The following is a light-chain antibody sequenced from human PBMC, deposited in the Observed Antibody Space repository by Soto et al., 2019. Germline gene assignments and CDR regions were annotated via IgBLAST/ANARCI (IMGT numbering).Light chain of an antibody. J-gene: IGKJ5*01. Sequence: EIMMTQSPATLSVSPGERATLSVRASQSGCNNLAGYQQKPGQAPMLLIDYASTRATGIPARFSGSGSGTEFTLTISSLPSEDFALYYCQQYNNWPPITFGQGTRLEIK. CDR3: QQYNNWPPIT. V-gene: IGKV3-15*01. CDR1: QSGCNN. CDR2: YAS.